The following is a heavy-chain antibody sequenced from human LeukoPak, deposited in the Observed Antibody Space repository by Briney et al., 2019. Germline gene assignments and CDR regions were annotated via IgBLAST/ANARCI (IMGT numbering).Heavy chain of an antibody. V-gene: IGHV3-48*04. CDR3: AITGTYDY. J-gene: IGHJ4*02. D-gene: IGHD1-7*01. CDR2: ISSSSSTI. Sequence: GGSLRLSCAASGLTFSSYNMNWVRQAPGKGLEGVSYISSSSSTIYYADSVKGRLTVSRDNAKNSLYLQMNSLRAEDTAVYYCAITGTYDYWGQGTLVTVSS. CDR1: GLTFSSYN.